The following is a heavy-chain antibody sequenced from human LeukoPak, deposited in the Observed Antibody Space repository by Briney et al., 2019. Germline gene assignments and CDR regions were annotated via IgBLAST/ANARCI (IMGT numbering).Heavy chain of an antibody. V-gene: IGHV1-69*01. Sequence: SVKVSCKASGGTFSSYAISWVRQAPGQGLEWMGGIIPIFGTANYAQKFQGRVTITADESTSTAYMELSSLRSDDTAVYYYARGEPYGSGSYYNPGWFDPWGQGTLVTVSS. J-gene: IGHJ5*02. CDR3: ARGEPYGSGSYYNPGWFDP. CDR2: IIPIFGTA. D-gene: IGHD3-10*01. CDR1: GGTFSSYA.